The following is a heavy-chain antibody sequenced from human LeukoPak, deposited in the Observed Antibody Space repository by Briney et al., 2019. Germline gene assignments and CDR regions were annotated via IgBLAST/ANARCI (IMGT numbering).Heavy chain of an antibody. D-gene: IGHD6-13*01. CDR3: ARAGSLAGSSWYGDAFDI. Sequence: ASVKVSCKASGYTFTSYDINWVRQATGQGLEWMGWMNPNSGNTGYAQKFQGRVTMTRNTSISTAYMELSSLRSEDTAVYYCARAGSLAGSSWYGDAFDIWGQGTMVTVSS. V-gene: IGHV1-8*01. J-gene: IGHJ3*02. CDR2: MNPNSGNT. CDR1: GYTFTSYD.